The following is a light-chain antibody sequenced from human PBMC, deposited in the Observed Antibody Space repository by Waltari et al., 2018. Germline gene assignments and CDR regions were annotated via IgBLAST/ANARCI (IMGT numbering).Light chain of an antibody. Sequence: QSALTQPRSVSGSPGHSVTFSCTGTASDAGGYKYVPSSQQHPGKVPKLIIYNVDQRPSGVPDRFSGSQSGNTASLTISGLQAEDEADYYCCSYAGKYTSVFGGGTKLTVL. V-gene: IGLV2-11*01. CDR1: ASDAGGYKY. CDR2: NVD. J-gene: IGLJ2*01. CDR3: CSYAGKYTSV.